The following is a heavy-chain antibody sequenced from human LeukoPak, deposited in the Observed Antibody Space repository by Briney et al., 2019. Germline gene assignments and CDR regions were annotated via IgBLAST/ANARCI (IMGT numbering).Heavy chain of an antibody. V-gene: IGHV4-59*01. D-gene: IGHD4-17*01. CDR1: GGSISSYY. Sequence: PSETLSLTCTVSGGSISSYYWGWIRQPPGKGLEWIGYIYYSGSTNYNPSLKSRVTISVDTSKNQFSLKLTSVTAADTAVYYCARGNGDYVEYFQHWGQGTLVTVSS. J-gene: IGHJ1*01. CDR2: IYYSGST. CDR3: ARGNGDYVEYFQH.